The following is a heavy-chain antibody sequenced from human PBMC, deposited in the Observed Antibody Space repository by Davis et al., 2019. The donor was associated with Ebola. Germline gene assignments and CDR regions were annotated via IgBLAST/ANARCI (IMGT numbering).Heavy chain of an antibody. CDR3: AIFGVVSHDAFDI. D-gene: IGHD3-3*01. CDR2: TNSDGSCA. V-gene: IGHV3-74*01. Sequence: PGGSLRLSCAATGFTFSYYWMHWVRQAPGKGLVWVSYTNSDGSCATYADSVKGQFTISRDNAKNTLYLQMNSLRAEDSAVYYCAIFGVVSHDAFDIWGQGTMVTVSS. CDR1: GFTFSYYW. J-gene: IGHJ3*02.